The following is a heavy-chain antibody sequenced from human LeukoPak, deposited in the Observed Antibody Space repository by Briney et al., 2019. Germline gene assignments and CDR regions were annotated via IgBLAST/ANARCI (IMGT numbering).Heavy chain of an antibody. CDR2: IYYSGST. CDR1: GGSISSYY. Sequence: PSETLSLTCTVSGGSISSYYWSWIRQPPGKGLEWIGYIYYSGSTNYNPSLKSRVTISVDTSKNQFSLKLSSVTAADTAVYYCARVRAGFSGRFFDYWGQGTLVTVSS. J-gene: IGHJ4*02. V-gene: IGHV4-59*01. CDR3: ARVRAGFSGRFFDY. D-gene: IGHD3-3*01.